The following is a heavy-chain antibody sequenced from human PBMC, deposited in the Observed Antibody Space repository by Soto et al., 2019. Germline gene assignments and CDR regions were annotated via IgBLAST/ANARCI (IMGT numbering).Heavy chain of an antibody. CDR2: ISGSGGST. CDR3: AKQNYDILTGYSYYFEY. J-gene: IGHJ4*02. Sequence: GGSLRLSCAASGFAFRTYAMSWVRQAPGKGLEWVSAISGSGGSTYYADSVKGRFTISRGNSKNTLYLQLNSLRAEDTAVYYCAKQNYDILTGYSYYFEYWGQGTLVTVSS. CDR1: GFAFRTYA. V-gene: IGHV3-23*01. D-gene: IGHD3-9*01.